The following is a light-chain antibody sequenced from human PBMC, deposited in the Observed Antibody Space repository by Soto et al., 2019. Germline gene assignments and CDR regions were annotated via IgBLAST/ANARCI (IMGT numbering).Light chain of an antibody. CDR1: QSISSW. Sequence: DIQMTQSPSTLSASVGDRVTITCRASQSISSWLAWYQQKAGHAPKPLIYKATSLESGVPSRFSGSGSGTEFTLTISILQADDFATYYCQQYLSYPITFGQGTRLEIK. J-gene: IGKJ5*01. CDR2: KAT. V-gene: IGKV1-5*03. CDR3: QQYLSYPIT.